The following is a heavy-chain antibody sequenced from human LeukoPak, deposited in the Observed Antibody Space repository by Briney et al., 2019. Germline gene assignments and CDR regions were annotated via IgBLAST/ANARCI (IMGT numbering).Heavy chain of an antibody. D-gene: IGHD6-19*01. V-gene: IGHV3-30*04. Sequence: SGGSLRLSCAASGFSFSTYVMHWVRQAPGKGLEWVAVLSYDGSEKYYADSVKGRFTFSRDNSKNTLYLQLNSLRPEDTAVYYCARALSYSSGWHADYWGQGALVTVSS. CDR1: GFSFSTYV. CDR2: LSYDGSEK. J-gene: IGHJ4*02. CDR3: ARALSYSSGWHADY.